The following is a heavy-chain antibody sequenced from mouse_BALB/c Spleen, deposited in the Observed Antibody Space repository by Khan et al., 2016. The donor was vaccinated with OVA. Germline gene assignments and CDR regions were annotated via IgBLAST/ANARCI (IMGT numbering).Heavy chain of an antibody. CDR2: ISTYSGNT. J-gene: IGHJ4*01. CDR3: AREDGSWVCGVDY. V-gene: IGHV1S137*01. CDR1: GYTFTDYA. D-gene: IGHD1-1*01. Sequence: QVQLKQSGPELVRPGVSVKISCKGSGYTFTDYAMHWVKQSHAKSLEWIGVISTYSGNTNYNQKSKGKATMTVDTSSSTAYMELARLTSEDSAICACAREDGSWVCGVDYWGQGASVTVSS.